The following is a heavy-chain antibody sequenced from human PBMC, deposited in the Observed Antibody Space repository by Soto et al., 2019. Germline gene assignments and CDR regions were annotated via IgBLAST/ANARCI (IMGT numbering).Heavy chain of an antibody. CDR1: GFTFSSYS. CDR2: ISSSTSTI. D-gene: IGHD6-13*01. J-gene: IGHJ6*02. Sequence: EVQLVESGGGLVQPGGSLRLSCAASGFTFSSYSMNWVRQAPGKGLEWVSYISSSTSTIYYADSVKGRFTISRDNAKNXXYLQMNSLRDEDRAVYYCARDRRGSSWSIYYGMDVWGQGTTVTVSS. V-gene: IGHV3-48*02. CDR3: ARDRRGSSWSIYYGMDV.